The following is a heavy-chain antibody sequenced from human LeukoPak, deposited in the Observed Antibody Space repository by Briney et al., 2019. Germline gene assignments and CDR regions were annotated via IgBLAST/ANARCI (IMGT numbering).Heavy chain of an antibody. CDR2: ISGSGGST. D-gene: IGHD3-3*01. Sequence: GGSLRLSCAASGFTFSSYAMGWVRQAPGKGLEWVSAISGSGGSTYYADSVKGRFTISRDNSKNTLYLQMNSLRAEDTAVYYCAKDRARHDFWSGYYPSGWYFDLWGRGTLVTVSS. CDR3: AKDRARHDFWSGYYPSGWYFDL. V-gene: IGHV3-23*01. J-gene: IGHJ2*01. CDR1: GFTFSSYA.